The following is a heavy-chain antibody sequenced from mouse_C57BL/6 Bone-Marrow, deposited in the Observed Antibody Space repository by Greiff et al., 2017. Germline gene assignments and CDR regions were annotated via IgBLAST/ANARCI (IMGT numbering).Heavy chain of an antibody. CDR2: INPSSGYT. CDR1: GYTFTSYT. D-gene: IGHD3-1*01. Sequence: QVLLQQSGAELARPGASVKMSCKASGYTFTSYTMHWVQQRPGQGLEWIGYINPSSGYTKYNQKFKDKDTLTADKSSSTAYLQLSSLTSEDSAVYYCANCSYYFDYWGQGTTLTVSS. CDR3: ANCSYYFDY. J-gene: IGHJ2*01. V-gene: IGHV1-4*01.